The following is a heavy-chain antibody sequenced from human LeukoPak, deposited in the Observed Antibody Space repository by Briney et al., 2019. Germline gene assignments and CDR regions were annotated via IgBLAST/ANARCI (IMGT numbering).Heavy chain of an antibody. CDR2: ISGSGGST. D-gene: IGHD1-26*01. CDR3: AKIAVGATSSPLDY. Sequence: GGSLRLSYAASGFTFSSYAMSWVRQAPGKGLEWVSAISGSGGSTYYADSVTGRFTISRDNSKNTLYLQMNSLRVEDTALYFCAKIAVGATSSPLDYWGQGTLVTVSS. CDR1: GFTFSSYA. V-gene: IGHV3-23*01. J-gene: IGHJ4*02.